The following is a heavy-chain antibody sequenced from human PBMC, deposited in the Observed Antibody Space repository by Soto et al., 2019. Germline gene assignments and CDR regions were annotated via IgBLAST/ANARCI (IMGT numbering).Heavy chain of an antibody. D-gene: IGHD3-3*01. CDR1: GFTFSSYD. V-gene: IGHV3-13*01. Sequence: GGSLRLSCAASGFTFSSYDMHWVRQATGKGLEWVSAIGTAGDTYYPGSVKGRFTISRENAKNSLYLQMNSLRAGDTAVYYCARRRSGVVTAEFDYWGQGTLVTVSS. J-gene: IGHJ4*02. CDR2: IGTAGDT. CDR3: ARRRSGVVTAEFDY.